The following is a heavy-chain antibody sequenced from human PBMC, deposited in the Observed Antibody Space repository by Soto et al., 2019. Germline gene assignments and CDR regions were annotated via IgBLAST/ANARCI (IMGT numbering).Heavy chain of an antibody. CDR2: ISGSGGST. D-gene: IGHD6-19*01. Sequence: EVQLLESGGGLVQPGGSLRLSCAASGFTFSSYAMSWVRQAPGKGLEWVSAISGSGGSTYYTDSVKGRFTISRDNSKNTLYLQMNSLRAEDTAVYYCAFHQEAVAGKEDGYWGQGTLVTVSS. J-gene: IGHJ4*02. CDR1: GFTFSSYA. CDR3: AFHQEAVAGKEDGY. V-gene: IGHV3-23*01.